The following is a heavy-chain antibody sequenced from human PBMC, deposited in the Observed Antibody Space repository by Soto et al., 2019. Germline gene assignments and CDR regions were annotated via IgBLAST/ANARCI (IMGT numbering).Heavy chain of an antibody. Sequence: PGEPQKISRKVAGCNFINYCVSWVRQMHGKGLEWMGRIDPSDSYTNYSPSFQGHVTISADKSISTAYLQWSSLKASDTAMYYCASGAAHEYYYYGMDVWGQGTTVTGSS. J-gene: IGHJ6*02. CDR3: ASGAAHEYYYYGMDV. V-gene: IGHV5-10-1*01. CDR2: IDPSDSYT. D-gene: IGHD6-13*01. CDR1: GCNFINYC.